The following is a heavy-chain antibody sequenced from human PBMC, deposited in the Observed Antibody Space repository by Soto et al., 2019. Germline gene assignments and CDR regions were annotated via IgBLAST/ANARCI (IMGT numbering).Heavy chain of an antibody. Sequence: QLQLQESGSGLVKPSQTLSLTCAVSGGSISSDGYSWSWIRQPPGKGLEWIGYSYRGESPHYNPSLKGRVIISVDRSENKCSLKLTSVTAADTAVYFCARVFDYPGVFDYWGQGILVTVSS. J-gene: IGHJ4*02. CDR1: GGSISSDGYS. D-gene: IGHD2-8*01. CDR2: SYRGESP. CDR3: ARVFDYPGVFDY. V-gene: IGHV4-30-2*01.